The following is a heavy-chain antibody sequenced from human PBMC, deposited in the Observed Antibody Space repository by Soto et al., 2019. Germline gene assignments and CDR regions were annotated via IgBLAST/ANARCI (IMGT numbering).Heavy chain of an antibody. V-gene: IGHV3-23*01. CDR2: ISGSGIST. J-gene: IGHJ6*02. CDR3: VKPPVITASYYYYDMDV. Sequence: GSLRLSCAASGFTFSTYPMSWVRQAPGKGLEWVSGISGSGISTYYTDSVKGRFTISRDNSKNTVFLQMNSLRDEDTAVYYCVKPPVITASYYYYDMDVWSQGTTVTVSS. D-gene: IGHD4-4*01. CDR1: GFTFSTYP.